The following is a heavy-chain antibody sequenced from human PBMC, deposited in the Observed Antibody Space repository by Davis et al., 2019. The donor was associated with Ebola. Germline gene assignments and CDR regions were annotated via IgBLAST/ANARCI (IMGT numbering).Heavy chain of an antibody. CDR3: ASPYYYDSSGYYI. CDR1: GGSISSYY. D-gene: IGHD3-22*01. J-gene: IGHJ4*02. V-gene: IGHV4-59*01. CDR2: IYYSGST. Sequence: PSETLSLTCTVSGGSISSYYWSWIRQPPGKGLEWIGYIYYSGSTNYNPSLKSRVTISVDTSKNQFSLKLSSVTAADTAVYYCASPYYYDSSGYYIWGQGTLVTVSS.